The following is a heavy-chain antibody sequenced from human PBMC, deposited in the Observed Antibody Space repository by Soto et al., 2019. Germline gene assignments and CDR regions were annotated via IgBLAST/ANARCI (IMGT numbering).Heavy chain of an antibody. CDR2: VNWNGANI. CDR1: GFTFDDYA. D-gene: IGHD3-10*01. Sequence: EVQLVESGGGLVQPGRSLRLSCVASGFTFDDYAMHWVRQAPGKGLEWVSGVNWNGANIGYADSVKGRFTISRDNAKNSLYLHMDSLRPEDTAFYYCVKDTGRDAAFHTWGQGTMVTVSS. J-gene: IGHJ3*02. CDR3: VKDTGRDAAFHT. V-gene: IGHV3-9*01.